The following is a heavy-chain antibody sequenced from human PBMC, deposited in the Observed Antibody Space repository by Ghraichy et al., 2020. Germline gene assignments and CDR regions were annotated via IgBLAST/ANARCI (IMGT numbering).Heavy chain of an antibody. V-gene: IGHV3-23*01. J-gene: IGHJ4*02. D-gene: IGHD6-19*01. CDR1: GFTFSSYA. Sequence: SCAASGFTFSSYAMSWVRQAPGKGLEWVSTLSSSGGSTYYADSVKGRFTISRDNSKNTLYLQMNSLRDEDTAVYYCAKEMDSSGWYGYWGQGTLVTVSS. CDR3: AKEMDSSGWYGY. CDR2: LSSSGGST.